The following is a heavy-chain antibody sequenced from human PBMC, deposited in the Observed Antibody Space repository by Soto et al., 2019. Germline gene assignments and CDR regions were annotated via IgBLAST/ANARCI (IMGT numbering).Heavy chain of an antibody. J-gene: IGHJ4*02. Sequence: SETLSLTCTVSGGSISSGGYYWSWIRQHPGKGLEWVGYIYYSGSTYYNPSLKSRVTISVDTSKNQFSLKLSSVTAADTAVYYCASTYYYDSSGYYYFDYWGQGTLVTVSS. V-gene: IGHV4-31*03. CDR1: GGSISSGGYY. CDR3: ASTYYYDSSGYYYFDY. CDR2: IYYSGST. D-gene: IGHD3-22*01.